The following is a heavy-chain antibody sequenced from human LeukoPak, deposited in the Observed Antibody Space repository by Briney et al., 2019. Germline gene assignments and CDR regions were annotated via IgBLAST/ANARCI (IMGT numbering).Heavy chain of an antibody. Sequence: GASVKVSCKASRYTFTGYYMHWVRQAPGQGLEWMGWINPNSAATNYAQRFQGRVTMTRDTSITTAYMELSRLTSDDTAVYYCARIRGGNNYHFDYWGQGTLVTVSS. CDR1: RYTFTGYY. CDR3: ARIRGGNNYHFDY. CDR2: INPNSAAT. V-gene: IGHV1-2*02. J-gene: IGHJ4*02. D-gene: IGHD1-26*01.